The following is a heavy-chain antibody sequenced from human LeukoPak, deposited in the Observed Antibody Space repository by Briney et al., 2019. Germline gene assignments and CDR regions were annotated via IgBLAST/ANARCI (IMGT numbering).Heavy chain of an antibody. Sequence: GGSLRLSCAASGFTFSFYAMYWVRQAPGKGLEWVSAISGSGGSTSYADSVKGRFTISRDNSKNTLYLQMNSLRAEDTAVYYCAKGEGAMVRGIVDYWGQGPLVTVSS. CDR1: GFTFSFYA. J-gene: IGHJ4*02. V-gene: IGHV3-23*01. CDR2: ISGSGGST. D-gene: IGHD3-10*01. CDR3: AKGEGAMVRGIVDY.